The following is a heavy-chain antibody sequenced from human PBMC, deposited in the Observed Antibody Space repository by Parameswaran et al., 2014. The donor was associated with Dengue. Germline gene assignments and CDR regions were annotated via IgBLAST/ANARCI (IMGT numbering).Heavy chain of an antibody. Sequence: RWIRQPPGKGLEWIGEINHSGSTNYNPSLKSRVTISVDTSKNQFSLKLSSVTAADTALYYCARFGVEWVTPYDYWGQGTLVTVSS. V-gene: IGHV4-34*01. CDR2: INHSGST. D-gene: IGHD3-3*01. J-gene: IGHJ4*02. CDR3: ARFGVEWVTPYDY.